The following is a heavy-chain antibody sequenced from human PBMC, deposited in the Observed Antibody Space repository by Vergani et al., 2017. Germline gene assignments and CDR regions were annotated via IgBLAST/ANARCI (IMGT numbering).Heavy chain of an antibody. CDR2: ISGSGGST. J-gene: IGHJ6*02. D-gene: IGHD6-19*01. CDR1: GFTFSSYA. V-gene: IGHV3-23*01. Sequence: EVQLLESGGGLVQPGGSLRLSCAASGFTFSSYAMSWVRQAPGKGLEWVSAISGSGGSTYYADSVKGRFTISRDNSKNTLYLQMNSLRAEDTAVYYCAKDPTPYSSGWYGYYYYGIDVWGQGTTVTVSS. CDR3: AKDPTPYSSGWYGYYYYGIDV.